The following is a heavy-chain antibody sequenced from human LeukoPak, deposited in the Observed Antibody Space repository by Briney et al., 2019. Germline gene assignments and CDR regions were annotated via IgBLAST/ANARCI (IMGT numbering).Heavy chain of an antibody. D-gene: IGHD5-12*01. J-gene: IGHJ4*02. CDR1: GFTFSSYS. Sequence: GGSLRLSCAASGFTFSSYSMNWVRQAPGRGLEWVSSISSSSSYIYYADSVKGRFTISRDNAKNSLYLQMNSLRAEDTAVYYCARDPGGYSGVYSDYWGQGTLVTVSS. CDR2: ISSSSSYI. V-gene: IGHV3-21*01. CDR3: ARDPGGYSGVYSDY.